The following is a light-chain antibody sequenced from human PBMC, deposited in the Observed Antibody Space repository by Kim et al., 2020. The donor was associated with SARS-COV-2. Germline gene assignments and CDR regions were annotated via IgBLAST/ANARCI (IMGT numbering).Light chain of an antibody. CDR2: SNN. V-gene: IGLV1-44*01. CDR3: AAWDDSRTVL. J-gene: IGLJ2*01. CDR1: ISNIGTNT. Sequence: ELTQPPSASGTPGQRVTISCSGSISNIGTNTVNWYQQLPGTAPKLLIYSNNQRPSGVPDRFSGSKSGTSASLAISGLQSDDEADYYCAAWDDSRTVLFGGGSQLTVL.